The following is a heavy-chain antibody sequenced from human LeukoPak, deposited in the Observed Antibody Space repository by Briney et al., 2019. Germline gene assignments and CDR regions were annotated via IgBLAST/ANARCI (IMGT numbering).Heavy chain of an antibody. CDR1: GGSISSGSYY. CDR2: IYTSGST. J-gene: IGHJ4*02. CDR3: ARGGSSGWYGEQGYYDY. Sequence: PSQTLSLTCTVSGGSISSGSYYWSWIRQPAGKGLEWIGRIYTSGSTNYNPSLKSRVTISVDTSKNQFSLKLSSVTAADTAVYYCARGGSSGWYGEQGYYDYWGQGTLVTVSS. V-gene: IGHV4-61*02. D-gene: IGHD6-19*01.